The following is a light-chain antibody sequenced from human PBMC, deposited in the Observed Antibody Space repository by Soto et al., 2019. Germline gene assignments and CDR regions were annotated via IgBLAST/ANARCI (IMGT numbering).Light chain of an antibody. J-gene: IGLJ1*01. CDR3: KSYAGSNTYV. CDR2: EVV. Sequence: QSVLTQPPSASGSPGQSVTISCTGTKDDIGVYDFVSWYQHHPGKAPRLIIYEVVQRPSGVPDRFSGLKSGNTASLTVSGLQAADEADYFCKSYAGSNTYVFGSGTKVTVL. CDR1: KDDIGVYDF. V-gene: IGLV2-8*01.